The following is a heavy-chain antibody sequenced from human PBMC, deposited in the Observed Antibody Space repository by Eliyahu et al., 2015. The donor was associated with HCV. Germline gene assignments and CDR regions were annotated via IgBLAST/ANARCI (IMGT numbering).Heavy chain of an antibody. V-gene: IGHV3-74*01. CDR1: GFTFSSYW. Sequence: AASGFTFSSYWMHWVRQAPGKGLVWVSRINSDGSSTSYADSVKGRFTISRDNAKNTLYLQMNSLRAEDTAVYYCARSWDTIFGVVTPYYYGMDVWGQGTTVTVSS. D-gene: IGHD3-3*01. J-gene: IGHJ6*02. CDR2: INSDGSST. CDR3: ARSWDTIFGVVTPYYYGMDV.